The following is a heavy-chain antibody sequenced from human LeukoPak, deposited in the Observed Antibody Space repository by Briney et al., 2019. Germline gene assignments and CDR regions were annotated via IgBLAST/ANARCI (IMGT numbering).Heavy chain of an antibody. J-gene: IGHJ4*02. V-gene: IGHV4-4*02. D-gene: IGHD3-22*01. Sequence: SETLSLTCAVSGGSISSSNWWSWVRQPPGKGLEWIGEIYHSGSTNYNPSLKSRVTISVDTSKNQLSLKLSSVTAADTAVYYCARDYYDSSGYYDYWGQGTLVTVSS. CDR3: ARDYYDSSGYYDY. CDR2: IYHSGST. CDR1: GGSISSSNW.